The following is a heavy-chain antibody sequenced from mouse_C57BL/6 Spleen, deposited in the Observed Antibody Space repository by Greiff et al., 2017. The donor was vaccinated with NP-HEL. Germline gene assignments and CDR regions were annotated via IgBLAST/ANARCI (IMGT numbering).Heavy chain of an antibody. Sequence: EVQLQQSGPELVKPGASVKIPCKASGYTFTDYNMDWVKQSHGKSLEWIGDINPNNGGTIYNQKFKGKATLTVDKSSSTAYMELRSLTSEDTAVYYCARRGYGDGYPYAMDYWGQGTSVTVSS. V-gene: IGHV1-18*01. CDR3: ARRGYGDGYPYAMDY. CDR1: GYTFTDYN. D-gene: IGHD2-3*01. J-gene: IGHJ4*01. CDR2: INPNNGGT.